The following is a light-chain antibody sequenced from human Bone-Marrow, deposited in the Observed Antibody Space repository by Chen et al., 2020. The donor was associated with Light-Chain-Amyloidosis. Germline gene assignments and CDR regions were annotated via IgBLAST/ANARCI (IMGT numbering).Light chain of an antibody. J-gene: IGLJ1*01. CDR2: EVT. Sequence: QPALTQPASVSGSPGQSITVHCAGPSSDVGVYNLVSWYQQHPGKAPKLMIYEVTKRPSGVSTRFSGSKSGNTASLTISGLQAEDEADYYCCSYQGCCNPYVFGTGTKVTVL. V-gene: IGLV2-23*02. CDR1: SSDVGVYNL. CDR3: CSYQGCCNPYV.